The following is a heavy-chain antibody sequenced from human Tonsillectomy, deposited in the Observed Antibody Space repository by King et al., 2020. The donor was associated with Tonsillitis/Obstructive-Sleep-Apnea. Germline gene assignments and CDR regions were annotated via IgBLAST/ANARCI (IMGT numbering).Heavy chain of an antibody. CDR2: IYSGGSI. CDR1: GFNVSSNY. J-gene: IGHJ4*02. Sequence: QLVQSGGGLVQPGGSLRLSCAASGFNVSSNYMSWVRQAPGKGLEWVSVIYSGGSIYYADSVKGRFTISRHNSKNTLYLQMNSLRAEDTAVYYCARSPGGWYKYFDYWGQGTLVTVSS. V-gene: IGHV3-53*04. D-gene: IGHD1-14*01. CDR3: ARSPGGWYKYFDY.